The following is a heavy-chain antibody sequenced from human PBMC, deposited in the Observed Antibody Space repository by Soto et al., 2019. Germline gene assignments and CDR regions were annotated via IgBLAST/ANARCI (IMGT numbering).Heavy chain of an antibody. CDR1: GFTFSSYA. D-gene: IGHD3-16*01. CDR3: AKNLWLNYGPGGDAFDI. V-gene: IGHV3-23*01. Sequence: VGSLRLSCAASGFTFSSYAMSWVRQAPGKGLEWVSAISGSGGSTYYADSVKGRFTISRDNSKNTLYLQMNSLRAEDTAVYYCAKNLWLNYGPGGDAFDIWGQGTMVTVSS. CDR2: ISGSGGST. J-gene: IGHJ3*02.